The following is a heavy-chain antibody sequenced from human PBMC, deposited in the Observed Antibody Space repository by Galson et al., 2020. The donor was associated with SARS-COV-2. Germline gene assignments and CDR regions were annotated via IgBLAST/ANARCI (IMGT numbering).Heavy chain of an antibody. D-gene: IGHD6-6*01. CDR1: GGSITTSNYY. CDR2: FYYGGDT. V-gene: IGHV4-39*07. J-gene: IGHJ4*02. Sequence: SQTLSLTCSLSGGSITTSNYYWGWIRQFPGKGLEWNGSFYYGGDTYYNPSLHSRVTISPDPSKNQFSLTLRSVTAADTAVYYCAGDYSSSSGADFWGQGTLVTVSS. CDR3: AGDYSSSSGADF.